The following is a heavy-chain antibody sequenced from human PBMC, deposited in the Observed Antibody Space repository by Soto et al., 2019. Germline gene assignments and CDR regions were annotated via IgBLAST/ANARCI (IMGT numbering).Heavy chain of an antibody. D-gene: IGHD3-10*01. V-gene: IGHV4-34*01. CDR2: INHSGST. J-gene: IGHJ5*02. Sequence: QVQLQQWGAGLLKPSETLSLTCAVYGGSFSGYYWSWIRQPPGKGLEWIGEINHSGSTNYNPSLKSRVTISVDPSKNQFSLKLSSVTAADTAVYYCARGERLWFGETPNWFDPWGQGTLVTVSS. CDR3: ARGERLWFGETPNWFDP. CDR1: GGSFSGYY.